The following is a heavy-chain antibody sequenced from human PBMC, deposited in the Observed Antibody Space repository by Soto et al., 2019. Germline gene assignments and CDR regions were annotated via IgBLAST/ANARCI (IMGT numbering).Heavy chain of an antibody. D-gene: IGHD6-13*01. J-gene: IGHJ6*03. Sequence: EVQLLESGGGLVQPGGSLRLSCAASGFTFNSYAMSWVRQAPGKGLEWVSAISGSGGSTYYADSVKGRFTISRDNSKNTLYLQMNSLRAEDTAVYYCAKGIAAAGTYYYYYMDVWGKGTTVTVSS. CDR3: AKGIAAAGTYYYYYMDV. V-gene: IGHV3-23*01. CDR1: GFTFNSYA. CDR2: ISGSGGST.